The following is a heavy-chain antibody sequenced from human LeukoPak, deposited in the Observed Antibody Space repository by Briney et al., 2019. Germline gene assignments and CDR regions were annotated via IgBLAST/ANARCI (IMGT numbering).Heavy chain of an antibody. CDR2: IKQDGSEK. CDR1: GFTFSSYW. Sequence: GGSLRLSCAASGFTFSSYWMSWVRQAPGKGLEWVANIKQDGSEKYYVDSVKSRFTISRDNAKNSLYLQMNSLRAEDTAVYYCAREDYYGSSSTDYWGQGTLVTISS. D-gene: IGHD3-10*01. CDR3: AREDYYGSSSTDY. V-gene: IGHV3-7*01. J-gene: IGHJ4*02.